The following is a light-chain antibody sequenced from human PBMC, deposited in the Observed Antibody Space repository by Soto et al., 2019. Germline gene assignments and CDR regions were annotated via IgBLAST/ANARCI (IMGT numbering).Light chain of an antibody. Sequence: QSALTQPASVSGSPGQSITISCTGTSSDVGGYNYVSWYQQHPGKAPKLMIYDVSNRPSGVSNRFSGSKSGNTASLTISGLQAEDEADYYCISSTSSSTLVVFGGGTKLTVL. CDR3: ISSTSSSTLVV. CDR1: SSDVGGYNY. J-gene: IGLJ2*01. CDR2: DVS. V-gene: IGLV2-14*01.